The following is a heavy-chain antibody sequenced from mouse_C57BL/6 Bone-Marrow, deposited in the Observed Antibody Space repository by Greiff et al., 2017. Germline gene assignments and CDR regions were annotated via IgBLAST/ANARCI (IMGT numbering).Heavy chain of an antibody. V-gene: IGHV10-1*01. D-gene: IGHD2-5*01. CDR3: AYSNYDAMDY. CDR2: IRSKSNNYAT. CDR1: GFSFNTYA. Sequence: VQLVESGGGLVQPKGSLKLSCAASGFSFNTYAMNWVRQAPGKGLEWVARIRSKSNNYATYYADSVKDRFTISRDDSESMLYLQMNNLKTEDTAIYYCAYSNYDAMDYWGQGTSVTVSS. J-gene: IGHJ4*01.